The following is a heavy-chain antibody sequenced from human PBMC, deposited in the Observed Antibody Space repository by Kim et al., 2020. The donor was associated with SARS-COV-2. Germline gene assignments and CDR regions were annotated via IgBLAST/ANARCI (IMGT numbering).Heavy chain of an antibody. Sequence: GGSLRLSCAASGFTFDDYAMHWVRQAPGKGLEWVSGISWNSGSIGYADSVKGRFTISRDNAKNSLYLQMNSLRAEDTALYYCAKLGTREFTADYWGQGTLVTVSS. CDR2: ISWNSGSI. J-gene: IGHJ4*02. CDR1: GFTFDDYA. D-gene: IGHD3-10*01. CDR3: AKLGTREFTADY. V-gene: IGHV3-9*01.